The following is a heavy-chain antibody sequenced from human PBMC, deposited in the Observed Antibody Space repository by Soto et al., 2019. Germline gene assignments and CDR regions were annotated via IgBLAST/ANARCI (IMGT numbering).Heavy chain of an antibody. CDR3: ARALPVAKGGFDP. CDR1: GFSFDDYA. D-gene: IGHD2-2*01. J-gene: IGHJ5*02. Sequence: GGSLRLSCAASGFSFDDYAMHWVRQAPGKGLEWVTGISWNSGTIGYADSVKGRFTISRDNAKNSLYLQMNSLRAEDTAVYYCARALPVAKGGFDPWGQGTLVTVSS. CDR2: ISWNSGTI. V-gene: IGHV3-9*01.